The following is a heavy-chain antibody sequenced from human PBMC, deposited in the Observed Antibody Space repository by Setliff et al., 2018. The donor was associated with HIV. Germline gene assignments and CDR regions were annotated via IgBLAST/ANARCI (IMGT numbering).Heavy chain of an antibody. CDR2: IYHTGSS. Sequence: PSETLSLTCTVSSGSVSRSDYYWGWIRQTPGKGLEWIGNIYHTGSSYYNPSLNDRATISLDTSKNQFSPKLNSVTAADTAVYYCARDVLDLVISVYGFWGQGIPVTVSS. D-gene: IGHD3-22*01. J-gene: IGHJ4*02. V-gene: IGHV4-39*07. CDR3: ARDVLDLVISVYGF. CDR1: SGSVSRSDYY.